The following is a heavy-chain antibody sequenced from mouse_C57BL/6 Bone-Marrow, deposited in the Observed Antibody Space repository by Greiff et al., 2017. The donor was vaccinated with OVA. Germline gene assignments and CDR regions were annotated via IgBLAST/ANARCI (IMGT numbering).Heavy chain of an antibody. D-gene: IGHD2-3*01. J-gene: IGHJ2*01. CDR2: IDPSDSET. V-gene: IGHV1-52*01. CDR1: GYTFTSYW. Sequence: VQLQQPGAELVRPGSSVKLSCKASGYTFTSYWMHWVKQRPIQGLEWIGNIDPSDSETHYNQKFKDKATLTVDKSSSTAYMQLSSLTSEDSAVYYCARHDGYYVGYWGQGTTLTVSS. CDR3: ARHDGYYVGY.